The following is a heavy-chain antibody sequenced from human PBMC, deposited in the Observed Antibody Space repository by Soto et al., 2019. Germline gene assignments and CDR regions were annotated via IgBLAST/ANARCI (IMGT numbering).Heavy chain of an antibody. J-gene: IGHJ5*02. CDR1: GGSISSYY. CDR2: IYWDDNE. D-gene: IGHD3-22*01. CDR3: AHRDSSRKTGFDP. V-gene: IGHV2-5*08. Sequence: TLSLTCTVSGGSISSYYWSLIRQPPGKGLEWIALIYWDDNERYSPSLKSRLTITKDTSKNQVVLTMTNMDPVDTATYYCAHRDSSRKTGFDPWGQGTLVTVSS.